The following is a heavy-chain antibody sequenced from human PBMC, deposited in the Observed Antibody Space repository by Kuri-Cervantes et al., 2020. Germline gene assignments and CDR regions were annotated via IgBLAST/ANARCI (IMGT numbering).Heavy chain of an antibody. CDR3: AKGPGGSSSGWYVGID. CDR2: ISGSGGST. D-gene: IGHD6-19*01. V-gene: IGHV3-23*01. J-gene: IGHJ4*02. Sequence: GGSLRLSCAASGFTFSSYAMSWVRQAPGKGLEWVSAISGSGGSTYYADSVEGRFTISRDISKNTLYLQMSSLRAEDTAVYYCAKGPGGSSSGWYVGIDWGQGTLVTVSS. CDR1: GFTFSSYA.